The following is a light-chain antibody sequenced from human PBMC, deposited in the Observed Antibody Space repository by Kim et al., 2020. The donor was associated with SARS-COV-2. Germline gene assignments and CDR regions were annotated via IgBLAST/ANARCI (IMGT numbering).Light chain of an antibody. CDR2: NRN. J-gene: IGLJ3*02. V-gene: IGLV3-19*01. CDR3: NSRDRNGNHGV. Sequence: SSELTQDPAVSVALGQTVRLTCQGDSLRNYFASWYQQKPGQAPVLVMYNRNNRPSGIPDRFSGSRSGNTASLTITGAQAEDEADYYCNSRDRNGNHGVFVGGTQLTVL. CDR1: SLRNYF.